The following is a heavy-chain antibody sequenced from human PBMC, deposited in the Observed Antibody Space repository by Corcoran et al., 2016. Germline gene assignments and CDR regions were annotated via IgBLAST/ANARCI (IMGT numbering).Heavy chain of an antibody. CDR1: GYTFTSYY. Sequence: QVQLVQSGAEVKKPGASVKVYCKASGYTFTSYYMHWVRQAPGQGLEWMGIINPSGGSTSYAQKFQGRVTMNRDTSTSTVYMELSSLRSEDTAVYYCARVGNSGSYSAWGQGTLVTVSS. CDR2: INPSGGST. V-gene: IGHV1-46*01. J-gene: IGHJ5*02. CDR3: ARVGNSGSYSA. D-gene: IGHD1-26*01.